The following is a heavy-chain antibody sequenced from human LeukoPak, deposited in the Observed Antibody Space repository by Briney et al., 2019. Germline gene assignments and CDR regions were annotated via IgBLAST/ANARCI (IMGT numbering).Heavy chain of an antibody. Sequence: SEALSLTCTVSVGSISSGGYCWSWVRQHPGEGLEGIEYIYYSGSTYYNPSLKSRVTISVATYKNQYSLKLSYMTAADTAVYYCARGPVVPAIPAYWSQGTLVTVSS. CDR3: ARGPVVPAIPAY. J-gene: IGHJ4*02. CDR2: IYYSGST. V-gene: IGHV4-31*03. CDR1: VGSISSGGYC. D-gene: IGHD2-2*01.